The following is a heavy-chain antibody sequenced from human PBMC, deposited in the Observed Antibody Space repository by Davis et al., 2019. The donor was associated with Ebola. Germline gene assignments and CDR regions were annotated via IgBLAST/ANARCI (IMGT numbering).Heavy chain of an antibody. Sequence: PGGSLRLSCAASGFTFSGYSMNWVRQAPGKGLEWVSYISSSGSTIYYADSVKGRFTISRDNAKNTLYLQMNSLRDEDTAVYYCARDRVATTRLYYYYYGMDVWGQGTTVTVSS. J-gene: IGHJ6*02. CDR2: ISSSGSTI. CDR3: ARDRVATTRLYYYYYGMDV. V-gene: IGHV3-48*02. D-gene: IGHD5-12*01. CDR1: GFTFSGYS.